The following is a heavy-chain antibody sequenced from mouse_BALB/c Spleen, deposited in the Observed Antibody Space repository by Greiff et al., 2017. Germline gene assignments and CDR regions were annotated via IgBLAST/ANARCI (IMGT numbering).Heavy chain of an antibody. V-gene: IGHV6-6*02. Sequence: EVQVEESGGGLVQPGGSMKLSCVASGFTFSNYWMNWVRQSPEKGLEWVAEIRLKSNNYATHYAESVKGRFTISRDDSKSSVYLQMNNLRAEDTGIYYSTRSDYAMDYWGQGTSVTVSA. CDR3: TRSDYAMDY. J-gene: IGHJ4*01. CDR1: GFTFSNYW. CDR2: IRLKSNNYAT.